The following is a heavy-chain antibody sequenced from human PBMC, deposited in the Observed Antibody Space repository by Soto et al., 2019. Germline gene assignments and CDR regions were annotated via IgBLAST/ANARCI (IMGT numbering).Heavy chain of an antibody. CDR2: MSYDGTTK. CDR1: GFIFSNYV. V-gene: IGHV3-30-3*01. Sequence: QVQLVESGGGVVQPGRSLRLSCAASGFIFSNYVMYWVRQAPGKGLEWVAFMSYDGTTKSYADSVKGRFTISRDNSQNTLYLQMNSLRPEDTGVYYCAREVLWSRYFDYWGQGTLVTV. CDR3: AREVLWSRYFDY. D-gene: IGHD3-10*01. J-gene: IGHJ4*02.